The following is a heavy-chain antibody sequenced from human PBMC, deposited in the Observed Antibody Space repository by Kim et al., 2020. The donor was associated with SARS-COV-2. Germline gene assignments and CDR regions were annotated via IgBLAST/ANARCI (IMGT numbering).Heavy chain of an antibody. CDR1: GGSISSSNW. CDR2: SQYSGSA. J-gene: IGHJ4*02. D-gene: IGHD3-16*02. V-gene: IGHV4-4*02. Sequence: SETLSLTCAVSGGSISSSNWWSWVRQPPGKGLEWIGESQYSGSANYNPSFKSRVTISVDNSKSQFSLRLSSVTAADTAVYYCARGIYDFVWGSDRTSPYLDYWGQGIPVTVSS. CDR3: ARGIYDFVWGSDRTSPYLDY.